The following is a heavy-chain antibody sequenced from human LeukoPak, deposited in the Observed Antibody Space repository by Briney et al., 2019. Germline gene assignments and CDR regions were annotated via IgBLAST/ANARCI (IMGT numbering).Heavy chain of an antibody. V-gene: IGHV3-74*01. CDR3: TRAITYFYGSVTYDWFES. D-gene: IGHD3-10*01. J-gene: IGHJ5*01. Sequence: PGGSLRLSCEASGFTFSSYWMHWVRQTPGKGLMWVARIERDGSTLYADSVQGRFTISRDNAKKMVYLQMNSVRDDDTAIYYCTRAITYFYGSVTYDWFESWGQGTRVTVSS. CDR2: IERDGST. CDR1: GFTFSSYW.